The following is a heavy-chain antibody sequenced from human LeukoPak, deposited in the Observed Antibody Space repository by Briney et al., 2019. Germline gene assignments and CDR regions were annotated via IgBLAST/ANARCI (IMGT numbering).Heavy chain of an antibody. Sequence: ASVKVSCKASGYTFTSYDFDWVRQATGQRPEWMGWMSPNSGDTGYAQKFQDRVTMTRSTSISTAYMELSSLRSDDTAVYYCARGPPNWGYDYWGPGTLVTVSS. J-gene: IGHJ4*02. CDR3: ARGPPNWGYDY. D-gene: IGHD7-27*01. CDR2: MSPNSGDT. CDR1: GYTFTSYD. V-gene: IGHV1-8*01.